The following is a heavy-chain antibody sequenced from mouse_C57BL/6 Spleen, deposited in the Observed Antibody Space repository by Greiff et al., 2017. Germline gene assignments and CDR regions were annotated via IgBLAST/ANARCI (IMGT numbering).Heavy chain of an antibody. J-gene: IGHJ1*03. Sequence: VQLQQSGPELVKPGASVKISCKASGFAFSSSWMNWVKQRPGKGLEWIGRIYPGDGDTNYNGKFKGKATLTADKSSSTAYMQLSSLTSEDSAVYFCARSNLTRDFDVWGTGTTVTVAS. CDR1: GFAFSSSW. D-gene: IGHD2-5*01. V-gene: IGHV1-82*01. CDR3: ARSNLTRDFDV. CDR2: IYPGDGDT.